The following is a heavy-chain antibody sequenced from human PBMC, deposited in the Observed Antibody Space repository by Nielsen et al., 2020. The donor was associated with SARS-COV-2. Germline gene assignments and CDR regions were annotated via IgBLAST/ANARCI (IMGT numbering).Heavy chain of an antibody. Sequence: GESLKISCAASGFTFSSYAMSWVRQAPGKGLEWVSTISGSGGSTYYADSVKGRFTISRDNAKSSLYLQVNSLRVDDTAVYYCARETVATPDALDIWGQGTLVTVSS. D-gene: IGHD5-12*01. CDR1: GFTFSSYA. V-gene: IGHV3-23*01. J-gene: IGHJ3*02. CDR3: ARETVATPDALDI. CDR2: ISGSGGST.